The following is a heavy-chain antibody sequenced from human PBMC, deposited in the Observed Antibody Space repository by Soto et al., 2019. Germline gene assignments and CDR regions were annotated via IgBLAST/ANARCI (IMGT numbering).Heavy chain of an antibody. CDR2: IYSGGNP. Sequence: EERLVQSGGGLVQPGGSLRLSCAASGFSVGGNYMSWVRQAPGKGLELVALIYSGGNPFYADSMKGRFTLSRDNSDIMLYLPMDSLRAEDTAVYYCARGPNSDCWGQGTLVIVSS. CDR3: ARGPNSDC. D-gene: IGHD2-21*01. V-gene: IGHV3-53*01. J-gene: IGHJ4*02. CDR1: GFSVGGNY.